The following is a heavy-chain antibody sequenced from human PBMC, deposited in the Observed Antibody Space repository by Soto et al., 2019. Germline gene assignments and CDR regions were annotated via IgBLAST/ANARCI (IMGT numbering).Heavy chain of an antibody. V-gene: IGHV1-69*04. CDR1: GGTFSSYT. D-gene: IGHD4-17*01. CDR2: IIPILGIA. J-gene: IGHJ1*01. CDR3: ARDPGDYGPEYFQH. Sequence: GASVKVSCKASGGTFSSYTISWVRQAPGQGLEWMGRIIPILGIANYAQKFQGRVTITADKSTSTAYMELSSLRSEDTAVYYCARDPGDYGPEYFQHWGQGTLVTVSS.